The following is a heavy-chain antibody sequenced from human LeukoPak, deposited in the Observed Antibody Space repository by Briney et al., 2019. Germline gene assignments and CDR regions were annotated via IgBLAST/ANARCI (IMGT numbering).Heavy chain of an antibody. CDR2: IIPILGIA. CDR1: GGTFSSYA. D-gene: IGHD6-13*01. V-gene: IGHV1-69*04. Sequence: GASVKVSCKASGGTFSSYAISWVRQAPGQGLEWMGRIIPILGIANYAQKFQGRVTITADKSTSTAYMELSCLRSEDTAVYYCARDPRMFTSIAAAGTGYWGQGTLVTVSS. J-gene: IGHJ4*02. CDR3: ARDPRMFTSIAAAGTGY.